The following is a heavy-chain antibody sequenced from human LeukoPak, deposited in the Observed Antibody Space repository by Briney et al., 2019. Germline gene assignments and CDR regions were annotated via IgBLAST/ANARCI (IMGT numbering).Heavy chain of an antibody. CDR3: ARDDGSYFAFNI. V-gene: IGHV3-21*01. Sequence: GGSLRLSCAASGFTFSSYSMNWVRQAAGKGLEWVSFISSSSSYMYYADAVKGRFTIARDNAKNSLYLQMNSLRAADTAVYYCARDDGSYFAFNIWGQGTMVTVSS. CDR1: GFTFSSYS. J-gene: IGHJ3*02. CDR2: ISSSSSYM. D-gene: IGHD1-26*01.